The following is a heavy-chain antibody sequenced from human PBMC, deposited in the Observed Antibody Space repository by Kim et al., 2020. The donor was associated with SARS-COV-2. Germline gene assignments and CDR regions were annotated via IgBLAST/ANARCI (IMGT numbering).Heavy chain of an antibody. V-gene: IGHV4-39*01. D-gene: IGHD6-13*01. CDR2: IYYSGST. J-gene: IGHJ4*02. Sequence: SETLSLTCTVSGGSISSSSYYWGWIRQPPGKGLEWIGSIYYSGSTYYNPSLKSRVTISVDTSKNQFSLKLSSVTAADTAVYYCARRIAAAGSMVDYWGQGTLVTVSS. CDR1: GGSISSSSYY. CDR3: ARRIAAAGSMVDY.